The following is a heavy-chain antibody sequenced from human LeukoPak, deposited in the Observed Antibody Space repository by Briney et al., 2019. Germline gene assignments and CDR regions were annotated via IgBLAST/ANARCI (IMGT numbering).Heavy chain of an antibody. CDR1: RVTFSSYA. Sequence: SVKVSCKASRVTFSSYAISWVRQAPGQGLEWMGGIIPIFGTANYAQKFQGRVTITTDESTSTAYMELSSLRSEDTAVYYCARFVGGYYNSFDYWGQGTLVTV. V-gene: IGHV1-69*05. J-gene: IGHJ4*02. CDR2: IIPIFGTA. CDR3: ARFVGGYYNSFDY. D-gene: IGHD3-9*01.